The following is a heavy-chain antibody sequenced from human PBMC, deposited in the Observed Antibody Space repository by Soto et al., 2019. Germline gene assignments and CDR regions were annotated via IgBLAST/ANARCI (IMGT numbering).Heavy chain of an antibody. D-gene: IGHD1-26*01. Sequence: GASVKVSCKGSGGTFSSYAISWVRQAPGQGLEWMGGIIPIFGTANYAQKFQGRVTITADESTSTAYMELRSLRSEDTAVYYCARSLNSVGATPHDDLYYYYGMDVWGQGTTVTVSS. CDR1: GGTFSSYA. CDR3: ARSLNSVGATPHDDLYYYYGMDV. CDR2: IIPIFGTA. J-gene: IGHJ6*02. V-gene: IGHV1-69*13.